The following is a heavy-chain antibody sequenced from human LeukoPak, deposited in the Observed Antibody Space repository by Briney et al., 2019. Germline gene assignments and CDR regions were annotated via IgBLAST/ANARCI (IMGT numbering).Heavy chain of an antibody. CDR2: IYSSGSA. Sequence: PGGSLRLSCAASGFTVSSSYMTWVRQAPGKGLEWVSIIYSSGSAYSADSVKGRFTISRDNSKNTLYLQMNSLRDDDTAVYYCARGVSGPTCCHFDYWGQGTLVTVSS. CDR1: GFTVSSSY. CDR3: ARGVSGPTCCHFDY. V-gene: IGHV3-66*02. D-gene: IGHD2-2*01. J-gene: IGHJ4*02.